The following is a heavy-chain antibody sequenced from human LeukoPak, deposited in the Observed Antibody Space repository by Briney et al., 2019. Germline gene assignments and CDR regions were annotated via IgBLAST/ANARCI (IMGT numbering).Heavy chain of an antibody. D-gene: IGHD2-2*01. CDR2: ISSNGGST. J-gene: IGHJ4*02. Sequence: GGSLRLSXAASGFTFSSYAMHWVRQAPGKGLEYVAAISSNGGSTYYANSVKGRFTISRDNSKNTLYLQMGSLRAEDMAVYYCARVYCSSTSCYYFDYWGQGTLVTVSS. CDR1: GFTFSSYA. CDR3: ARVYCSSTSCYYFDY. V-gene: IGHV3-64*01.